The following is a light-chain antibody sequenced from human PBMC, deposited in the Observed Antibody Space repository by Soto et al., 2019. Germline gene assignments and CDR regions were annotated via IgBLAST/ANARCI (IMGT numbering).Light chain of an antibody. CDR3: KQYNNWPFS. Sequence: EIVMTQSPATLSASPGERATLSCRAGQGVTTNFAWYQQKSGQSPRLLIYDVNIRATGVQARFSGTGSETDFTLTIRGLQSEDSAVYFCKQYNNWPFSFGQGTRLEIK. CDR1: QGVTTN. V-gene: IGKV3-15*01. CDR2: DVN. J-gene: IGKJ5*01.